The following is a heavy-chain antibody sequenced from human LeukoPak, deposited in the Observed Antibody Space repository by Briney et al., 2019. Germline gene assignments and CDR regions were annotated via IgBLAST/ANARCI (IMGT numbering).Heavy chain of an antibody. Sequence: SETLSLTCAVYGGSFSGYYWSWIRQPPGKGLEWIREINHSGSTNYNPSLKSRVTISVDTSKNQFSLKLSSVTAADTAVYYCARGHPDGSGSYGAFFRWGQGTLVTVSS. CDR1: GGSFSGYY. CDR2: INHSGST. D-gene: IGHD3-10*01. V-gene: IGHV4-34*01. CDR3: ARGHPDGSGSYGAFFR. J-gene: IGHJ4*02.